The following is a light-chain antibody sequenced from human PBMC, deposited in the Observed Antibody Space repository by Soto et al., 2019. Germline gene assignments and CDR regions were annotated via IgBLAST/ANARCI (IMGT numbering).Light chain of an antibody. V-gene: IGKV1-5*03. CDR3: QQYNSYPLT. CDR1: QSISSW. Sequence: DIQMTQSPSTLSASVGDRVTITCRASQSISSWLAWYQQKPGKVPKFLIYKASSLKSGVPSRFSGSGSGTEFTLTISSLQPDDFATYYCQQYNSYPLTLGGGTKVEIK. CDR2: KAS. J-gene: IGKJ4*01.